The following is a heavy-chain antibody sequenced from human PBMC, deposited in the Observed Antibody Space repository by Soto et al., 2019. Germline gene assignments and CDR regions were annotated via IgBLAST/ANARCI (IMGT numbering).Heavy chain of an antibody. Sequence: AGGSLRLSCAASGFTFTRYSMNWVRQAPGKGLEWVSSISSTTNYIYYGDSMKGRFTISRDNAKNSLYLEMNSLRAEDTAVYYCARESEDLTSNFDYWGQGTLVTVSS. J-gene: IGHJ4*02. CDR2: ISSTTNYI. V-gene: IGHV3-21*06. CDR1: GFTFTRYS. CDR3: ARESEDLTSNFDY.